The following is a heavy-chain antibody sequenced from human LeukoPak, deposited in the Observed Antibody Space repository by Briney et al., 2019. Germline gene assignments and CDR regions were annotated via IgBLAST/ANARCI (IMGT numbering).Heavy chain of an antibody. CDR1: GGSFSGYY. Sequence: PSETLSLTCAVYGGSFSGYYWSWIRQPPGKGLEWIGEIYHSGSTNYNPSLKSRVTISVDKSKNQFSLKLSSVTAADTAVYYCARDEGGGSSSYYMDVWGKGTTVTVSS. J-gene: IGHJ6*03. D-gene: IGHD2-15*01. CDR2: IYHSGST. V-gene: IGHV4-34*01. CDR3: ARDEGGGSSSYYMDV.